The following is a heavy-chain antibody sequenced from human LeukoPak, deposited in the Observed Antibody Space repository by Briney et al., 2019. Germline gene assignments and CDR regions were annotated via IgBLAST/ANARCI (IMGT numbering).Heavy chain of an antibody. CDR2: IGTAGDT. CDR3: ARRGYGDYTIAFDY. J-gene: IGHJ4*02. D-gene: IGHD4-17*01. V-gene: IGHV3-13*01. Sequence: GGSLRLSCAASGFTFSSYDMQGGRHAPGKGVEGVSAIGTAGDTYYPGSVKGRFTISRDNAKNSLYLQMNSLRAEDTAVYYCARRGYGDYTIAFDYWGQGTLVTVSS. CDR1: GFTFSSYD.